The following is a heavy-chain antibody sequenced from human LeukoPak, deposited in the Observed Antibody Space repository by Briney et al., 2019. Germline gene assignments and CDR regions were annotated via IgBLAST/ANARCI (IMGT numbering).Heavy chain of an antibody. J-gene: IGHJ2*01. D-gene: IGHD3-22*01. V-gene: IGHV3-53*01. CDR1: GFSVSSNY. Sequence: GGSLRLSCAASGFSVSSNYMSWVRQAPGKGLEWVSVIYSGGSTYYADSVKGRFTISGDSSKNTLYLQMNSLRAEDTAVYYCARDYDSSGYHYWYFDLWGRGTLVTVSS. CDR3: ARDYDSSGYHYWYFDL. CDR2: IYSGGST.